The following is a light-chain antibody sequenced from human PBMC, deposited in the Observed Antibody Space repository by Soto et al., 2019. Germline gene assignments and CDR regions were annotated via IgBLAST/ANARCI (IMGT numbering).Light chain of an antibody. J-gene: IGKJ4*01. CDR2: GAS. Sequence: EIVLTQSPGTLSLSPGERATLSCRASQSVSSSHLAWYQQKPGQAPSLLIYGASTRATGTPARFSGSGSGTEFTLTISSLQSEDFAVYYCQQYIRWPLTFGGGTKVDIK. V-gene: IGKV3-15*01. CDR1: QSVSSSH. CDR3: QQYIRWPLT.